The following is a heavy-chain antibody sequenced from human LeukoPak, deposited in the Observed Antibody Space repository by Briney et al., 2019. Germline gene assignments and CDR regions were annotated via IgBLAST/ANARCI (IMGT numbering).Heavy chain of an antibody. D-gene: IGHD6-19*01. Sequence: ASVKVSCKASGGTFSSYAISWVRQAPGQGLEWMGGIIPIFGTANYAQKFQGRDTITADKSTSTAYMELSSLRSEDTAVYYCAREGHSSGWYNYFDYWGQGTLVTVSS. CDR3: AREGHSSGWYNYFDY. V-gene: IGHV1-69*06. CDR2: IIPIFGTA. J-gene: IGHJ4*02. CDR1: GGTFSSYA.